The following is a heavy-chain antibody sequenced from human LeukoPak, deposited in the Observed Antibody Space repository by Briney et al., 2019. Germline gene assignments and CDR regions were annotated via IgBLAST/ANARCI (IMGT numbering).Heavy chain of an antibody. V-gene: IGHV3-48*01. CDR1: GFTFSSYS. CDR2: ISSSSSTI. CDR3: ARVHDSSDGY. D-gene: IGHD3-22*01. J-gene: IGHJ4*02. Sequence: GGSPRLSCAASGFTFSSYSMNWVRQAPGKGLEWVSYISSSSSTIYYADSVKGRFTISRDNAKNSLYLQMNSLRAEDTAVYYCARVHDSSDGYWGQGTLVTVSS.